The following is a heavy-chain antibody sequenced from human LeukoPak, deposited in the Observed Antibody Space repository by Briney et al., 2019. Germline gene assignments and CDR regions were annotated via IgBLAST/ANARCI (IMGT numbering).Heavy chain of an antibody. V-gene: IGHV4-39*07. CDR3: CGSGWFAGPFGY. CDR1: GGSITMNGYY. J-gene: IGHJ4*02. Sequence: SETLTLTCSVSGGSITMNGYYWDWIRQSPETGLEWIGSMHYSGSTYYNPSLNSRVTISVDTSKNQFSLKLTSVTAADTAVYYCCGSGWFAGPFGYWGQGALVTVSS. CDR2: MHYSGST. D-gene: IGHD6-19*01.